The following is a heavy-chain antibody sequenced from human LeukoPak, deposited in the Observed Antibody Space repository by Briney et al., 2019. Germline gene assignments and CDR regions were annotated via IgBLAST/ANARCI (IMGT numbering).Heavy chain of an antibody. Sequence: GGSLRLSCAASGFTFSSYSMNWVRQAPGKGLEWVSSISSSSSYIYYADSVKGRFTISRDNAKNSLYLQMNSLRAEDTAVYYCARDGNGDYADLYKKNWFDPWGQGTLVTVSS. CDR2: ISSSSSYI. CDR1: GFTFSSYS. D-gene: IGHD4-17*01. CDR3: ARDGNGDYADLYKKNWFDP. V-gene: IGHV3-21*01. J-gene: IGHJ5*02.